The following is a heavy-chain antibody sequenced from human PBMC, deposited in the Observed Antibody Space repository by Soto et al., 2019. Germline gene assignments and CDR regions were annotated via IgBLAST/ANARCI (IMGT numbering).Heavy chain of an antibody. V-gene: IGHV3-11*01. Sequence: GGSLRLSCEASGFSFSDLYMSWIRQAPGQGLEWVAFISSSSSTRHYADSVKGRFTISRDNAKNSLYLQMNSLRAEDTAVYYCARDQKDYSYYYMDVWGKGTTVTVSS. CDR3: ARDQKDYSYYYMDV. CDR1: GFSFSDLY. CDR2: ISSSSSTR. J-gene: IGHJ6*03.